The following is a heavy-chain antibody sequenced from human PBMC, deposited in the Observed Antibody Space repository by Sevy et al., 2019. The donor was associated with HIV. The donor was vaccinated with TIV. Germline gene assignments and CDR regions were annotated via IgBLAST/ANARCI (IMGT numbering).Heavy chain of an antibody. V-gene: IGHV1-18*01. CDR1: GYTFSSNG. D-gene: IGHD3-10*01. CDR3: ASAPTYYFGSGTYFDY. J-gene: IGHJ4*01. CDR2: IGVYNGNS. Sequence: ASVKVSCKASGYTFSSNGIAWVRQAPGQGLQWMGWIGVYNGNSKYAQNLQDRLTMTTDTSTSTAYMELKSLRSDDTAVYYCASAPTYYFGSGTYFDYWGHGTLVTVSS.